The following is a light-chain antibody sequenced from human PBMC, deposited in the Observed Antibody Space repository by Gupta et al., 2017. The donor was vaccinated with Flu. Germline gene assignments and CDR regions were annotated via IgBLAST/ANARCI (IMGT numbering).Light chain of an antibody. CDR2: GTS. V-gene: IGKV3-20*01. CDR1: ESVNRNF. CDR3: HQYKTSPHT. Sequence: IFLAQSPGTLSLSPGERVTLSCRASESVNRNFLVWYHQKPGQAPRLLMYGTSNRAPGIPDRFSGGGSETEFTLTINRVEPEDFGFFYCHQYKTSPHTFGQGTKLEIK. J-gene: IGKJ2*01.